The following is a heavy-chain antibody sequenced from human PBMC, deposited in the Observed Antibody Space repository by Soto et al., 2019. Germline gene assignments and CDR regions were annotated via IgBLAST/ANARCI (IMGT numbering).Heavy chain of an antibody. CDR3: AGQGGWFDP. J-gene: IGHJ5*02. V-gene: IGHV4-59*08. CDR1: GGSIRSYY. Sequence: QVQLQESGPGLVKPSETLSLTCTVSGGSIRSYYWSWIRQPPGKGLEWIGSISYSGITNYKPSLKSRTTISVDTSKSQFSLKLNSVTAADAAVYYCAGQGGWFDPWGQGTLVTVSS. D-gene: IGHD1-26*01. CDR2: ISYSGIT.